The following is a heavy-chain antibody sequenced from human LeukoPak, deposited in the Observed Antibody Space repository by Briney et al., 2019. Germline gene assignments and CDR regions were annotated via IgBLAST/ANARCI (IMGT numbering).Heavy chain of an antibody. CDR1: GFTFDDYG. J-gene: IGHJ4*02. Sequence: GGSLRLSCAASGFTFDDYGMSWVRQAPGKGLEWVSGINWNGGSTGYADSVKGRFTISRDNAKNSLYLQMNSLRAEDTALYYCARDHSSGWYSDYFDYWGQGTLVTVSS. V-gene: IGHV3-20*04. CDR3: ARDHSSGWYSDYFDY. CDR2: INWNGGST. D-gene: IGHD6-19*01.